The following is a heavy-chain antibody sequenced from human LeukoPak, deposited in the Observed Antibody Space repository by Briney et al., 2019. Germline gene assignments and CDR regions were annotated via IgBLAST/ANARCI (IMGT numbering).Heavy chain of an antibody. D-gene: IGHD6-19*01. J-gene: IGHJ4*02. CDR3: ATGRDIAVAGPGGYFDY. CDR2: ISPGGDTI. CDR1: GFTFSDYH. Sequence: GGSLRLSCAASGFTFSDYHMSWIRPAPGKGLEWVPYISPGGDTIYFADSVKGRFTLSRDNAKNSLSLQMNSLTAEDTAVYYCATGRDIAVAGPGGYFDYWGQGTLVTVSS. V-gene: IGHV3-11*01.